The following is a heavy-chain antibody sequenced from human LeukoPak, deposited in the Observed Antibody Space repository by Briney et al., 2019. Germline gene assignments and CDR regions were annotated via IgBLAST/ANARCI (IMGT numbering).Heavy chain of an antibody. CDR2: ISSSSSYI. V-gene: IGHV3-21*01. CDR1: AFTFSTYS. D-gene: IGHD5-18*01. J-gene: IGHJ4*02. CDR3: ARGENNYGYYYFDY. Sequence: XXAASAFTFSTYSMNWVRQAPGKGLEWVSSISSSSSYIYYADSVKGRFTISRDNAKNSLYLQMNSLRAEDTAVYYCARGENNYGYYYFDYWGQGTLVTVSS.